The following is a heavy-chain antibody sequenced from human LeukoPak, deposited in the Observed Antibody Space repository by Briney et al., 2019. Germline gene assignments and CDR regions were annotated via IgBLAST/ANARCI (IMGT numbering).Heavy chain of an antibody. CDR2: ISRSASPI. V-gene: IGHV3-11*01. Sequence: PGGSLRLSCAASGFTFSDHYMSWIRLAPGKGLEWVSSISRSASPIYYADSVKGRFTISRDNAKNSLFLQMNSLRAEDTAVYYCARHKTYCNSTSCSIYWYFDLWGRGAQVSVSS. D-gene: IGHD2-2*01. CDR1: GFTFSDHY. J-gene: IGHJ2*01. CDR3: ARHKTYCNSTSCSIYWYFDL.